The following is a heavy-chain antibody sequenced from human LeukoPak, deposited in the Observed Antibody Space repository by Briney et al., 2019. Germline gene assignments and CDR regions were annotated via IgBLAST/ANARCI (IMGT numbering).Heavy chain of an antibody. Sequence: PGGSLRLSCAASGFTFSNYGMHWVRQAPGKGLEWVALIQYDGSNKWYADSVKGRFTISRDNSKNTLYLQMNSLRAEDTAVYYCATEGYNGGPGYLQDWGQGTLVTVSS. CDR2: IQYDGSNK. CDR1: GFTFSNYG. CDR3: ATEGYNGGPGYLQD. D-gene: IGHD2-8*01. J-gene: IGHJ1*01. V-gene: IGHV3-30*02.